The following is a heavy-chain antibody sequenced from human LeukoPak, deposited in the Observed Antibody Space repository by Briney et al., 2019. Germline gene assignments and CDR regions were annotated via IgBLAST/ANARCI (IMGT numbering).Heavy chain of an antibody. D-gene: IGHD4-17*01. CDR1: GFTFSSYA. CDR2: ISYDGSNK. CDR3: AKGDYGDYVGGLVGY. V-gene: IGHV3-30*18. J-gene: IGHJ4*02. Sequence: GGSLRLSCAASGFTFSSYAMSWVRQAPGKGLEWVAVISYDGSNKYYADSVKGRFTISRDNSKNTLYLQMNSLRAEDTAVYYCAKGDYGDYVGGLVGYWGQGTLVTVSS.